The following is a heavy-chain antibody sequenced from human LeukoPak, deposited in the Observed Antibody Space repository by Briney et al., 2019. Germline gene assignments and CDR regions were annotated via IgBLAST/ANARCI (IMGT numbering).Heavy chain of an antibody. CDR1: GGSISGLY. D-gene: IGHD3-9*01. CDR2: IYAGGTA. J-gene: IGHJ6*03. CDR3: ARVSPGYLYYMDI. Sequence: SETLSLTCTVSGGSISGLYWSWIRQPAGKGLEWVGRIYAGGTANYNPSLQSRVIMSADRSKNQFSLELKSVTAADTAVYYCARVSPGYLYYMDIWGQGTTVTVSS. V-gene: IGHV4-4*07.